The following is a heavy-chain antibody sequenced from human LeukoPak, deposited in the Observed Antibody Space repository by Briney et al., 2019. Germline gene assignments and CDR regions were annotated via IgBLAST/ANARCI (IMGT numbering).Heavy chain of an antibody. CDR2: IYTSGST. D-gene: IGHD6-13*01. CDR3: ARGGPPGYSSSWVYDY. V-gene: IGHV4-4*07. CDR1: GGSISRYY. J-gene: IGHJ4*02. Sequence: SETLSLTCTVSGGSISRYYWSWIRQPAGKGLEWIGRIYTSGSTNYNPSLKSRVTMSVDTSKNQFSPKLSSVTAADTAVYYCARGGPPGYSSSWVYDYWGQGTLVTVSS.